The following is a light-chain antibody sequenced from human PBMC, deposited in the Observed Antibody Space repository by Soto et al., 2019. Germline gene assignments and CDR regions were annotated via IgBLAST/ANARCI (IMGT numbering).Light chain of an antibody. J-gene: IGKJ1*01. Sequence: DVVMTQSPLSLPVTLGQPASISCRSSQSLVSSDGNTYLHWFQQRPGQSPRRLIYKISNRDSGVPYRFSGSGSGTDFTLKISRVEAEDVGVYYCVQGTHWPRAFGQGTKVEIK. V-gene: IGKV2-30*01. CDR3: VQGTHWPRA. CDR2: KIS. CDR1: QSLVSSDGNTY.